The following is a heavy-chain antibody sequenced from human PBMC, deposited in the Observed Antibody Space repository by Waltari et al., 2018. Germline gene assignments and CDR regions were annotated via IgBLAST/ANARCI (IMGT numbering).Heavy chain of an antibody. Sequence: EVQLVESGGGLVQPGGSLRLSCAASELTSGSSGMHWVRQAPGKGLVSVSHSNVDGSITNYVDAVKGRFTISRDNAKNTLFLQMNSLRAEDTAVYYCVLYSSDFLGDCWGQGTLVTVSS. V-gene: IGHV3-74*01. J-gene: IGHJ4*02. CDR1: ELTSGSSG. D-gene: IGHD6-25*01. CDR2: SNVDGSIT. CDR3: VLYSSDFLGDC.